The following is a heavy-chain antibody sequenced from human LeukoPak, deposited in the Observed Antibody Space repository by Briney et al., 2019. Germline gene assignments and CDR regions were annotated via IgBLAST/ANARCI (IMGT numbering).Heavy chain of an antibody. D-gene: IGHD6-19*01. CDR2: TYYRSKWYN. V-gene: IGHV6-1*01. CDR1: GDRVSSNRAA. J-gene: IGHJ4*02. Sequence: WQALSLTCAISGDRVSSNRAAWNWTRQSPSRGLEGLGRTYYRSKWYNADAVSVKSRISSNPDTSKNQVSQQLNSVTPDDTAVYYRARKYSSGALDYWGQGILVTVSS. CDR3: ARKYSSGALDY.